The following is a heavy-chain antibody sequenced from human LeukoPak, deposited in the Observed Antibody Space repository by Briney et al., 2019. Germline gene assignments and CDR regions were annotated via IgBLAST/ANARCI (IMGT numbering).Heavy chain of an antibody. CDR2: ISSSSSYI. CDR3: ARGVYGSGGYYYYYYMDV. V-gene: IGHV3-21*01. D-gene: IGHD3-10*01. Sequence: PGGSLRLSCAASGFTFSSYSMNWVRQAPGKGLEWVSSISSSSSYIYYADSVKGRFTISRDNAKNSLYLQMNSLRAEDTAVYYCARGVYGSGGYYYYYYMDVWGKGTTVTTSS. J-gene: IGHJ6*03. CDR1: GFTFSSYS.